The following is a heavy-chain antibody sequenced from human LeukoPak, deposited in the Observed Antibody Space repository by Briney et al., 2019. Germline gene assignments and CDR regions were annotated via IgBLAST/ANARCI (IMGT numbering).Heavy chain of an antibody. V-gene: IGHV4-34*01. Sequence: SETLSLTCAVYGGPFSGYYWSWIRQPPGKGLEWIGEINHSGSTNYNPSLKSRVTISVDTSKNQFSLKLSSVTAADTAVYYCARGGLGHYYYYYYMDVWGKGTTVTVSS. CDR3: ARGGLGHYYYYYYMDV. CDR1: GGPFSGYY. D-gene: IGHD6-19*01. CDR2: INHSGST. J-gene: IGHJ6*03.